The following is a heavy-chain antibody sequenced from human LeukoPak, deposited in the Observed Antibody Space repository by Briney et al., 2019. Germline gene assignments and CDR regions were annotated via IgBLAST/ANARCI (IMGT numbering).Heavy chain of an antibody. V-gene: IGHV1-46*03. Sequence: VASVKVSCKASGYTFTSYYMHWLRQAPGQGLEWMGIINPSGGSTSYAQKFQGRVTMTRDTSTSTVYMELSSLRSEDTAVYYCARETLNTAMLNWGQGTLVTVSS. CDR1: GYTFTSYY. D-gene: IGHD5-18*01. J-gene: IGHJ4*02. CDR3: ARETLNTAMLN. CDR2: INPSGGST.